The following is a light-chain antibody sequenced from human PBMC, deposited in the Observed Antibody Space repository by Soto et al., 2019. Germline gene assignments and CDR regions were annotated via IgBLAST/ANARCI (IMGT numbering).Light chain of an antibody. Sequence: DIQMTQSQSSLSASVGEPVTIPCQASRDITNQINWYQQRPGKAPNLLIYDASHLETGVPSRFSGSGSGTYFTLTITSLQPEDIATYYCQKHDGVPQFGPGTKVDF. CDR1: RDITNQ. J-gene: IGKJ3*01. CDR3: QKHDGVPQ. V-gene: IGKV1-33*01. CDR2: DAS.